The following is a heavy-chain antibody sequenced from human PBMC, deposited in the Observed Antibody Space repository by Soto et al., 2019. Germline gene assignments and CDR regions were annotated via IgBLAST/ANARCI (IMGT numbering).Heavy chain of an antibody. CDR2: IHYSGST. J-gene: IGHJ4*02. D-gene: IGHD2-2*01. Sequence: QVQLQESGPGLVKPSETLSLTCTVSGGSISPYYWSWIRQPPGKGLEWIGNIHYSGSTDYNPYYPSLKGRVTISLDTSTNQFFLKLTSVTAADTAVYYCAKGGTSSLPFDYWGQGMLVTVSS. CDR3: AKGGTSSLPFDY. CDR1: GGSISPYY. V-gene: IGHV4-59*01.